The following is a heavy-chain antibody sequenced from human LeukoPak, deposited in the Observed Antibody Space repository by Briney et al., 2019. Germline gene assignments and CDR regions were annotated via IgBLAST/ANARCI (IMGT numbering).Heavy chain of an antibody. J-gene: IGHJ3*02. CDR3: ASREYCSSTSCPKAFDI. CDR2: IYYSGST. Sequence: SETLSLTCTVSGGSISSYYWSWIRQPPGKGLEWIGYIYYSGSTNYNPSLKSRVTISVDTSKNQFSLKLSSVTAADTAVYYCASREYCSSTSCPKAFDIWGQGTMVTVSS. D-gene: IGHD2-2*01. CDR1: GGSISSYY. V-gene: IGHV4-59*01.